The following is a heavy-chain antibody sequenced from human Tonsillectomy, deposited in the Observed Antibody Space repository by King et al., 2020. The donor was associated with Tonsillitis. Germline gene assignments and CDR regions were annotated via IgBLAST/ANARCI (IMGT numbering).Heavy chain of an antibody. D-gene: IGHD1-26*01. J-gene: IGHJ4*02. CDR3: ARQSGGSYFY. CDR1: GGSISSYY. Sequence: QLQESGPGLVKPSETLSLTCTVSGGSISSYYWSWIRQPPGKGLEWIGYIYYSGSTNYNPPLKSRVTISVDTSKNQFSLKLSSVTAADTAVYYCARQSGGSYFYWGQGTLVTVSS. CDR2: IYYSGST. V-gene: IGHV4-59*08.